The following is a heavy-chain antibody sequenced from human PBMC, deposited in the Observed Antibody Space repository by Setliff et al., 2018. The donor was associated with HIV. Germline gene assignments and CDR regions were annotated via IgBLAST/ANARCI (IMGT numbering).Heavy chain of an antibody. CDR3: ARVRSGQAFDL. CDR1: GGSISSGSYY. Sequence: PSETLSLTCTVSGGSISSGSYYWSWIRQPAGKGLEWIGHIHTSGSTNHNPSLKSRVTISVDTSKNQFSLKLSSVTAADTAVYYCARVRSGQAFDLWGQGTLVTVSS. CDR2: IHTSGST. V-gene: IGHV4-61*09. J-gene: IGHJ4*02. D-gene: IGHD3-3*01.